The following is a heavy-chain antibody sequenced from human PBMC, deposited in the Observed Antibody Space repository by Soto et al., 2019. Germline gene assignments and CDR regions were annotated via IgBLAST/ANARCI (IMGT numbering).Heavy chain of an antibody. V-gene: IGHV4-59*01. Sequence: PSETLSLTCTVSGDILSSYYWSWIRQPPGKGLEWIGYIYYSGSTNYNPSLKSRVTISVDTSKNQFSLKLSSVTAADTAVYYCARRYGSAFDIWGQGTMVTVSS. D-gene: IGHD3-10*01. CDR3: ARRYGSAFDI. CDR2: IYYSGST. J-gene: IGHJ3*02. CDR1: GDILSSYY.